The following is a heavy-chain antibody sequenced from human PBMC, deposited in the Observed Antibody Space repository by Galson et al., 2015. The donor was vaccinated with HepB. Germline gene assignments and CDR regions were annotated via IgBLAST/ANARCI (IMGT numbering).Heavy chain of an antibody. CDR2: IRSSTSTV. J-gene: IGHJ4*02. CDR3: ARDFVSYSGVFDY. CDR1: GFSFSRYS. Sequence: SLRLSCAASGFSFSRYSMNCVRQAPGKGLEWVAYIRSSTSTVFYADSVQGRFSISRDSAKNSLYLQMNSLRAEDTAVYYCARDFVSYSGVFDYWGQGILVTVSS. V-gene: IGHV3-48*04. D-gene: IGHD5-12*01.